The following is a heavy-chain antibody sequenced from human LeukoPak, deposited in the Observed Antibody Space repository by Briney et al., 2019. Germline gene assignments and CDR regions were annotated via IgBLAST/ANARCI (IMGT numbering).Heavy chain of an antibody. CDR1: EFTFSNYW. D-gene: IGHD3-10*01. CDR3: ARFGLRYYYAMDV. J-gene: IGHJ6*02. CDR2: IKQDGNEK. V-gene: IGHV3-7*04. Sequence: GSLRLSCAASEFTFSNYWMSWVRQAPGKGLEWVANIKQDGNEKYYVDSVRGRFTISRDNAKNSLYLQMNSLRAEDTAIYYCARFGLRYYYAMDVWGQGTTVTVSS.